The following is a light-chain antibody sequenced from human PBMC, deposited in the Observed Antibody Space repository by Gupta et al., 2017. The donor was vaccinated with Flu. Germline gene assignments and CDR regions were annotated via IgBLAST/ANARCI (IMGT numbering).Light chain of an antibody. CDR2: EVN. Sequence: QSALTQPASVSGSPGQSITISCTGTSSDVGGYNYVSWHQHHPGKAPKLTIYEVNNRPSGVSDRFSGSKSGNTASLTISDLQAEDEADYYCSSYTSSSVLVVFGGGTKLTVL. J-gene: IGLJ2*01. CDR3: SSYTSSSVLVV. V-gene: IGLV2-14*01. CDR1: SSDVGGYNY.